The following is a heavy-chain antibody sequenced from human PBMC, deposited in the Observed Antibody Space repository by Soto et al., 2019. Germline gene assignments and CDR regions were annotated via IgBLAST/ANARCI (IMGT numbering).Heavy chain of an antibody. CDR2: LYYSGNT. J-gene: IGHJ4*01. D-gene: IGHD2-15*01. CDR1: GGSISPFN. V-gene: IGHV4-59*01. CDR3: ARVGGVAARTFDY. Sequence: PSETLSLTCTVSGGSISPFNWSRVRQPPGKGLEWIGYLYYSGNTNYNPSLKSRVTISVDASKNQVSLRLTSVTAADTAVYYCARVGGVAARTFDYWGQGTVVSVSS.